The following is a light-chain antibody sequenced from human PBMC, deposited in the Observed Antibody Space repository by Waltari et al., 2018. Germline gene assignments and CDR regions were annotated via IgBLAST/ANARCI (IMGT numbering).Light chain of an antibody. CDR1: QSVTTS. CDR2: DAS. Sequence: EILLTQSPATLSLSPGERATLPCRASQSVTTSLAWYQQKPGQAPRLLFHDASNRATGTPARSSGSGYGTDFTLTICSLEPEDFAVYYCQQHGKWPLSFGGGTKVEI. V-gene: IGKV3-11*01. J-gene: IGKJ4*02. CDR3: QQHGKWPLS.